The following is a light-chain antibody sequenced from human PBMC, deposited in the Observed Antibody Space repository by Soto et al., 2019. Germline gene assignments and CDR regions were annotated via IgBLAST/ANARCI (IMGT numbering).Light chain of an antibody. CDR3: KQYNHWRT. CDR1: QSVGRN. Sequence: EIVITLSPSTXSVPPGERAPHPCRASQSVGRNLAWYKQKTGKXPXXXIYGAYNRATGIPARFSGSGYGTELTLTSSRLQYEDYVVYSCKQYNHWRTVGEGTKVEI. V-gene: IGKV3-15*01. CDR2: GAY. J-gene: IGKJ4*02.